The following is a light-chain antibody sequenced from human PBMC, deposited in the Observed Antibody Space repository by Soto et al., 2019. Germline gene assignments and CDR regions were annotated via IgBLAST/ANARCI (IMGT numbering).Light chain of an antibody. J-gene: IGKJ4*01. Sequence: EIVLTQSPATLSLSPGERATLSCRASQSVSSYLAWYQQKPGQAPRLLIYDASNRATGIPARFSRSGSGTDFTLTISSLAPEDVAVYYCQQRSNWPPLTFGGGTKVEIK. V-gene: IGKV3-11*01. CDR1: QSVSSY. CDR2: DAS. CDR3: QQRSNWPPLT.